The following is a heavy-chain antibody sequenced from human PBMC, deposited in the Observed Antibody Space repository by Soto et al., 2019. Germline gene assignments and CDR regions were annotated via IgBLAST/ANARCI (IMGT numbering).Heavy chain of an antibody. D-gene: IGHD1-7*01. CDR1: GFTFSSYA. Sequence: PGGSLRLSCAASGFTFSSYAMHWVRQAPGKGLEWVAVISYDGSNKYYADSVKGRFTISRDNSKNTLYLQMNSLRAEDTAVYYCARGDWNYYWGQGTLVTVSS. J-gene: IGHJ4*02. CDR2: ISYDGSNK. CDR3: ARGDWNYY. V-gene: IGHV3-30-3*01.